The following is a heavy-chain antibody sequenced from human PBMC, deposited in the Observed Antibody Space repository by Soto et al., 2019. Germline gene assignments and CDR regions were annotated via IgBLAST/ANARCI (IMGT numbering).Heavy chain of an antibody. D-gene: IGHD4-17*01. J-gene: IGHJ4*02. CDR3: ARNVPVTALGY. V-gene: IGHV3-66*01. CDR1: GVTVGNNY. CDR2: TYSGGAT. Sequence: EVRLVESGGGLVQPGGSLRLSCAASGVTVGNNYMSWVRQAPGKGLEWVSVTYSGGATRYADSVKGRFTMSRDSTKNTVYLQMDSLRAADTAVYFCARNVPVTALGYWGQGSLVTVSS.